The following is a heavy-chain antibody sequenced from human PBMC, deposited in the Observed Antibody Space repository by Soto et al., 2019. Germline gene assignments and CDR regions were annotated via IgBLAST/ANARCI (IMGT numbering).Heavy chain of an antibody. J-gene: IGHJ4*02. V-gene: IGHV3-23*01. D-gene: IGHD6-19*01. Sequence: GGSLRLSCAASGFPFGENAMSWVRQAPGKGLEWVSGISHSGATTYYADSVRGRFTIARDNSKNTLYLQMKSLRAEDSASYYCAKEDTSSGSLDYWGQGALVTVSS. CDR1: GFPFGENA. CDR2: ISHSGATT. CDR3: AKEDTSSGSLDY.